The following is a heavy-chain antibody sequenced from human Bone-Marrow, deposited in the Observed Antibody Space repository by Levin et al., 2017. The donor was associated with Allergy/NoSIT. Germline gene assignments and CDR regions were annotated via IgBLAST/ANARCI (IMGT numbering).Heavy chain of an antibody. J-gene: IGHJ4*02. D-gene: IGHD6-13*01. Sequence: RTSETLSLTCTISGGSISSYYWSWIRQPPGKGLEWIGYIYHSGSSNYNPSLKSRVTISVDTSKNQFSLKLSSVTAADTAVYYCARTHAAAGTALRFDYWGQGTLVTVSS. CDR1: GGSISSYY. CDR3: ARTHAAAGTALRFDY. V-gene: IGHV4-59*13. CDR2: IYHSGSS.